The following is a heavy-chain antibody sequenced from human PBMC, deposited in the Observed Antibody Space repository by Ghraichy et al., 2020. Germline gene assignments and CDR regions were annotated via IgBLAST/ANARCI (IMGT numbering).Heavy chain of an antibody. J-gene: IGHJ4*02. CDR1: GGSISNSNFY. V-gene: IGHV4-39*01. D-gene: IGHD3-16*01. CDR3: ARHPFFEGGGIDC. CDR2: MHHSGTT. Sequence: SETLSLTCTVSGGSISNSNFYWGWIRQSPGKGLEWIGSMHHSGTTYETTSLKSRVSLSIDSFNSQFSLKLTSVTAADTAVYYCARHPFFEGGGIDCWGPGILVAVSS.